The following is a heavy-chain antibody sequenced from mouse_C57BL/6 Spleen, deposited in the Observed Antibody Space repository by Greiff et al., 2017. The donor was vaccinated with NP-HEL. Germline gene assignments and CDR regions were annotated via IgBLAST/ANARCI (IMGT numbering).Heavy chain of an antibody. D-gene: IGHD4-1*01. J-gene: IGHJ3*01. CDR2: IYPSDSET. V-gene: IGHV1-61*01. CDR1: GYTFTSSW. CDR3: ASRNWDEGFAY. Sequence: VQLQQPGAELVRPGSSVKLSCKASGYTFTSSWMDWVKQRPGQGLEWIGNIYPSDSETHYNQKFKDKATLTVDKSSSTAYMQLSSLTSEDSAVYYCASRNWDEGFAYWGQGTLVTVSA.